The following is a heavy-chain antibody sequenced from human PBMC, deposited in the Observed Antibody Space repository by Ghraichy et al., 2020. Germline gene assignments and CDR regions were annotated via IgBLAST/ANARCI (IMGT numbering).Heavy chain of an antibody. Sequence: GGSLRLSCAASEFNVSSYSMSWVRQAPGKGLEWLSSISDSGSPIYYADSVKGRFTISRDNVKNLLYLQMNSLTAEDTAVYFCARDHHIVVVRHFFELWGQGTMVTVSS. CDR3: ARDHHIVVVRHFFEL. D-gene: IGHD2-21*01. CDR2: ISDSGSPI. J-gene: IGHJ4*02. CDR1: EFNVSSYS. V-gene: IGHV3-48*01.